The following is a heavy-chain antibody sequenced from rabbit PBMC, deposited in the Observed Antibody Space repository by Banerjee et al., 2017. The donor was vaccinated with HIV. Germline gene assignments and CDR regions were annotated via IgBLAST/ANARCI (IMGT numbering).Heavy chain of an antibody. CDR3: ARDLAGVIGWNFGL. J-gene: IGHJ4*01. CDR2: IYIGSSGST. D-gene: IGHD4-1*01. V-gene: IGHV1S45*01. Sequence: QEQLEESGGDLVKPEGSLTLTCTASAFSFSNKYVMCWVRQAPGKGLEWIACIYIGSSGSTYYASWAKGRFTISKASWTTVTLQMTSLTAADTATYLCARDLAGVIGWNFGLWGQGTLVTVS. CDR1: AFSFSNKYV.